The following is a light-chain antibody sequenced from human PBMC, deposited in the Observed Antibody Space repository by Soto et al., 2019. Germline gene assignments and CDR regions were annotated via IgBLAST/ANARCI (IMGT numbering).Light chain of an antibody. J-gene: IGKJ3*01. Sequence: DIQMTQSPSSLSASVEDRVTITCRASQGITNYLAWYQLKPGKVPKLLIYAASTLQSGVPSRFSGSGSGTDFTLTISSLQPEDVATYYCQKYISAPFTFGPGTSVDIK. CDR3: QKYISAPFT. CDR1: QGITNY. V-gene: IGKV1-27*01. CDR2: AAS.